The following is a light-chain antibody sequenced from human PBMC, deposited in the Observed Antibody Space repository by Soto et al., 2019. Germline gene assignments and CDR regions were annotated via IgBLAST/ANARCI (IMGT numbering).Light chain of an antibody. J-gene: IGKJ2*01. CDR2: GAS. V-gene: IGKV3-20*01. CDR1: QSVSSGY. CDR3: QQYGISQLT. Sequence: ETVMTQSPGTLSLSPGERATLSCRASQSVSSGYLAWYQQKPGQAPRLLIFGASNRATGIPDRFTGSGSGTDFTLTISRLEPEDFAAYYCQQYGISQLTFGQGTKLEIK.